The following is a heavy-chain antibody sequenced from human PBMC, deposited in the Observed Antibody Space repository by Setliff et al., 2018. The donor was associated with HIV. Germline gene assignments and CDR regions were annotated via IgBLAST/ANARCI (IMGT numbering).Heavy chain of an antibody. CDR3: APWRKVAAPGVWFSAHDY. D-gene: IGHD2-15*01. CDR2: FDPEEGET. CDR1: GYTLTEFS. J-gene: IGHJ4*02. V-gene: IGHV1-24*01. Sequence: ASVKVSCKVSGYTLTEFSMHWVRQAPGKGLEWMRGFDPEEGETMYAQKFQGRVTVTEDTSSDTAYMELSSLRSEDTAVYYCAPWRKVAAPGVWFSAHDYWGQGTLVTVSS.